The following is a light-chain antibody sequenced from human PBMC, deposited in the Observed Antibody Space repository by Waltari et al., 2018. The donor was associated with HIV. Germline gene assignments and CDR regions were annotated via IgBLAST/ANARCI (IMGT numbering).Light chain of an antibody. CDR3: ATWDVSLNGYVL. J-gene: IGLJ2*01. Sequence: QSVLTPPPSASGTPGQRVTISCSGSSSNIGPNIVSWYQNLPPTDPKPLIYNNTQRPSGVPDRFSGSKSGTSASLAISGLQSEDEADYYCATWDVSLNGYVLFGGGTKVTVL. CDR2: NNT. V-gene: IGLV1-44*01. CDR1: SSNIGPNI.